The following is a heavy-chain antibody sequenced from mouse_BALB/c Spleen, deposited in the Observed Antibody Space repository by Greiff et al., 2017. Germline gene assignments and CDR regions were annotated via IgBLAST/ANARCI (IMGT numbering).Heavy chain of an antibody. V-gene: IGHV2-9*02. Sequence: VKLVESGPGLVAPSQSLSITCTVSGFSLTSYGVHWVRQPPGKGLEWLGVIWAGGSTNYNSALMSRLSISKDNSKSQVFLQMNSLQTDDTAMYYCASYYYGSSYVWDHWGQGTTLTVSS. CDR1: GFSLTSYG. CDR3: ASYYYGSSYVWDH. D-gene: IGHD1-1*01. CDR2: IWAGGST. J-gene: IGHJ2*01.